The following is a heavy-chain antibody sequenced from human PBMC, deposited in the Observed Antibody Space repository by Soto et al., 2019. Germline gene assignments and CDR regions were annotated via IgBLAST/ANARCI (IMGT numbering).Heavy chain of an antibody. V-gene: IGHV3-72*01. D-gene: IGHD3-10*01. Sequence: EMQLVESGGGLVQPGGSLRLSCAASGFTFSDYHMEWVRQAPGKGLEWIGRARNDPRARTTQHAASVRGRFITSRDDSESSLYLQMNSLKTADEAGYYCGGRLRYWGQGTLVTVSS. CDR3: GGRLRY. J-gene: IGHJ4*01. CDR1: GFTFSDYH. CDR2: ARNDPRARTT.